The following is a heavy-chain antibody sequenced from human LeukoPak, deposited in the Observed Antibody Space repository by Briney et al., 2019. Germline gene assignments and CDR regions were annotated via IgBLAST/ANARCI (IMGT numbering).Heavy chain of an antibody. Sequence: ASVTGSCKASGYTFTRYDINWVRQDTGQGLEWMGWMNPNRGNTGYEQKFQGRAPKTSNTSVSPAYLGLRSLRSEGTGVYYCVRYAEGVVLDYYGMDLWGQGPTVTVSS. CDR1: GYTFTRYD. J-gene: IGHJ6*02. V-gene: IGHV1-8*02. CDR3: VRYAEGVVLDYYGMDL. CDR2: MNPNRGNT. D-gene: IGHD2-15*01.